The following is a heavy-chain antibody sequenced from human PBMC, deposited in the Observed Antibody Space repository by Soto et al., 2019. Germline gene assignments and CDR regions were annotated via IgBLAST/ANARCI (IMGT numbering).Heavy chain of an antibody. CDR1: CGAISIYY. D-gene: IGHD6-6*01. V-gene: IGHV4-59*01. CDR2: IYYSGST. Sequence: LSLTCTVSCGAISIYYWSLIRQPPGKGLEWIGYIYYSGSTNYNPSLKSRVTISVDTSKNQFSLKLSSVTAADTAVYYCARTQLGREWNYFDYWGQGTLVTVSS. J-gene: IGHJ4*02. CDR3: ARTQLGREWNYFDY.